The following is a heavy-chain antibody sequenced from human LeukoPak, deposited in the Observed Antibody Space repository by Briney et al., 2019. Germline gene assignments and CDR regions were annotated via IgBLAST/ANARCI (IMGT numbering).Heavy chain of an antibody. D-gene: IGHD6-13*01. CDR2: IYTSGST. CDR1: GGSISSYY. J-gene: IGHJ3*02. CDR3: ARDLTAAGYAGAFDI. V-gene: IGHV4-4*07. Sequence: SETLSLTCTVSGGSISSYYWSWIRQPAGKGLEWIGRIYTSGSTYYNPSLKSRVTMSVDTSKNQFSLKLSSVTAADTAVYYCARDLTAAGYAGAFDIWGQGTMVTVSS.